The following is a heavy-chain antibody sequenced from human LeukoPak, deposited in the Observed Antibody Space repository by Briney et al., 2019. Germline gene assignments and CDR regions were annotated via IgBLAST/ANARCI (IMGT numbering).Heavy chain of an antibody. V-gene: IGHV3-72*01. CDR2: TRNKANSYTT. CDR3: ARARTVWGDYEYYFDY. CDR1: GFTFSSYW. J-gene: IGHJ4*02. D-gene: IGHD4-17*01. Sequence: GGSLRLSCAASGFTFSSYWMSWVRQAPGKGLEWAGRTRNKANSYTTEYAASVKGRFTISRDDSKNSLYLQMNSLKTEDTAMYYCARARTVWGDYEYYFDYWGQGTLVTVSS.